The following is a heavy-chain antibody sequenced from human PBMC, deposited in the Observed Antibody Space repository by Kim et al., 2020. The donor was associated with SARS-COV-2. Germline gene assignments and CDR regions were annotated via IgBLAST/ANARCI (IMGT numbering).Heavy chain of an antibody. D-gene: IGHD6-25*01. CDR3: ARHGRQGSGPTNLYYYYG. CDR1: GGSVSSYY. V-gene: IGHV4-59*08. CDR2: ISYNGSP. J-gene: IGHJ6*01. Sequence: SETLSLTCTVSGGSVSSYYWSWIRQPPGRDLEWIAYISYNGSPDYNPSLKSRVTISVDTSKNQFSLKLSSVTAADTAVYYCARHGRQGSGPTNLYYYYG.